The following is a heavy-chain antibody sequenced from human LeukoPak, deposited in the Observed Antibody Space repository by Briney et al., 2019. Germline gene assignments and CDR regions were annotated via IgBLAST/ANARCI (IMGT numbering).Heavy chain of an antibody. D-gene: IGHD3-22*01. CDR2: IYTSGST. J-gene: IGHJ4*02. V-gene: IGHV4-4*07. Sequence: SETLSLTCTVSGGSISSYYWSWIRQPAGKGLEWIGRIYTSGSTNYNPPLKSRVTMSVDTSKNQFSLKLSSVTAADTAVYYCARAPQYYYDSSGYLSYFDYWGQGTLVTVSS. CDR3: ARAPQYYYDSSGYLSYFDY. CDR1: GGSISSYY.